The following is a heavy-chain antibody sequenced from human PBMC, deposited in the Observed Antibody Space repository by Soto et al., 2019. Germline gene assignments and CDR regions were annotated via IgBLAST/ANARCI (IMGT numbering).Heavy chain of an antibody. V-gene: IGHV4-39*01. Sequence: PGGSLRLSCAASGFTFSSYSMSWVRQAPGKGLEWIGSIYYSGSTYYNPSLKSRVTISVDTSKNQFSLKLSSVTAADTAVYYCARRPRYSYGYDYWGQGTLVTVSS. J-gene: IGHJ4*02. CDR1: GFTFSSYS. CDR3: ARRPRYSYGYDY. D-gene: IGHD5-18*01. CDR2: IYYSGST.